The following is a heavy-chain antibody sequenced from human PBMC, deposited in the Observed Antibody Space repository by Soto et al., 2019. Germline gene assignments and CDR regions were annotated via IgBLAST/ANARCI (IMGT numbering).Heavy chain of an antibody. CDR3: ANRGY. J-gene: IGHJ4*02. CDR2: IHDGDTT. D-gene: IGHD2-15*01. Sequence: EVQLVESGGGLVQPGESLRLSCVASGFTVSSDFMTWVRQAPGKGLEWVSMIHDGDTTYYADPVKGRFTTSRDTSKNTLYLQMNRLRAEDTAVYHCANRGYWGQGILVTVSS. CDR1: GFTVSSDF. V-gene: IGHV3-66*01.